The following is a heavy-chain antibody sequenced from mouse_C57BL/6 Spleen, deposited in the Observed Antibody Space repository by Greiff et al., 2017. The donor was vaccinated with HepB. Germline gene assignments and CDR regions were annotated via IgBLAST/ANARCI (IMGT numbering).Heavy chain of an antibody. Sequence: VKLQESGAELVKPGASVKLSCKASGYTFTSYWMHWVKQRPGRGLEWIGRIDPNSGGTKYNEKFKSKATLTVDKPSSTAYMQLSSLTSEDSAVYYCARWGDGYYAVGFAYWGQGTLVTVSA. CDR2: IDPNSGGT. CDR1: GYTFTSYW. D-gene: IGHD2-3*01. J-gene: IGHJ3*01. CDR3: ARWGDGYYAVGFAY. V-gene: IGHV1-72*01.